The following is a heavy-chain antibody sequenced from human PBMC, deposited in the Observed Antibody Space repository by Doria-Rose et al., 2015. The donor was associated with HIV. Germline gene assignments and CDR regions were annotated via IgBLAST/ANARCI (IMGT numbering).Heavy chain of an antibody. D-gene: IGHD3-9*01. V-gene: IGHV3-21*01. CDR2: ITSSSTYM. J-gene: IGHJ4*01. Sequence: MIWVRQAPGQGLEWVSFITSSSTYMYYADSVKGRFTISRDNAKNSLYLQMNSLRAEDTAVYYCARSSNTYYDILTGYPGPFDY. CDR3: ARSSNTYYDILTGYPGPFDY.